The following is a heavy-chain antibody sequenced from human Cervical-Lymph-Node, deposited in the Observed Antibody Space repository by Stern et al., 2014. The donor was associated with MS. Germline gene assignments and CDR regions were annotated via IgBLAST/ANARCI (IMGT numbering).Heavy chain of an antibody. J-gene: IGHJ6*02. CDR3: ARNLDCSGGSCYGYAMDV. V-gene: IGHV2-70*20. CDR1: GFSLSSSGMS. Sequence: QVTLRESGPALVKPTQTLTLTCSFSGFSLSSSGMSVSWVRQPPGKALEWLALIGWEDDKYYSTSLKTRLTVSKDTSKNQVVLTMTNMDPVDTATYYCARNLDCSGGSCYGYAMDVWGQGTTVTVSS. D-gene: IGHD2-15*01. CDR2: IGWEDDK.